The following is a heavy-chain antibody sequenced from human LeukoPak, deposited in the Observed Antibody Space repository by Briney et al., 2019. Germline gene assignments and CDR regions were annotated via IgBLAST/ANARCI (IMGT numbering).Heavy chain of an antibody. D-gene: IGHD3-10*01. V-gene: IGHV3-23*01. CDR2: ISGRNNRT. J-gene: IGHJ5*02. Sequence: PGGSLRLYCAASGFDFGSDAMNWVRQAPGKWLEWLAAISGRNNRTFYADSVEGRFTISRDNSKNTLYLQMDSLRGDDTAVYFCAREVGVPGWFDPCGQGTLVIVS. CDR3: AREVGVPGWFDP. CDR1: GFDFGSDA.